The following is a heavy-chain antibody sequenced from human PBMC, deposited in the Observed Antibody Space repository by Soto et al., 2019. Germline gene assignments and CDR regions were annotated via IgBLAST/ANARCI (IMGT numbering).Heavy chain of an antibody. Sequence: PGESLKISCKGSGYSFTSYWIGWVRQMPGKGLEWMGIIYPGDSDTRYSPSFQGQVTISADKSISTAYLQWSSLKASDTAMYYCARQETRADRPRWFDHWGQGTLVTVSS. V-gene: IGHV5-51*01. D-gene: IGHD6-6*01. J-gene: IGHJ5*02. CDR1: GYSFTSYW. CDR3: ARQETRADRPRWFDH. CDR2: IYPGDSDT.